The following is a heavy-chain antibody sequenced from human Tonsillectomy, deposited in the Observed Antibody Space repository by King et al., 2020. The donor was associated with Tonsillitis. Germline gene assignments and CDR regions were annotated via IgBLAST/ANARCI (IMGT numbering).Heavy chain of an antibody. Sequence: QLVQSGGGVVQPGRSLRLSCAASGFTFSSYGMHWVRQAPGKGLEWVAVIWHDGSNKYYADSVKGRFTISRDNSKNTLYLQMNSLRAEDTAVYYCASSAGTFSYYYYMDVWGKGTTVTVSS. D-gene: IGHD6-13*01. J-gene: IGHJ6*03. CDR1: GFTFSSYG. CDR2: IWHDGSNK. CDR3: ASSAGTFSYYYYMDV. V-gene: IGHV3-33*08.